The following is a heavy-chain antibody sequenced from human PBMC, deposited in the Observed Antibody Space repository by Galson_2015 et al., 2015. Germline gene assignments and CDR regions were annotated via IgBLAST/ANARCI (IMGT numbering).Heavy chain of an antibody. J-gene: IGHJ3*02. Sequence: PLSLTCTVSGGSISSGGYYWSWIRQHPGKGLEWIGYIYYSGSTYYNPSLKSRVTISVDTSKNQFSLKLSSVTAADTAVYYCARVKRFLEWLNDAFDIWGQGTMVTVSS. CDR2: IYYSGST. D-gene: IGHD3-3*01. CDR3: ARVKRFLEWLNDAFDI. V-gene: IGHV4-31*03. CDR1: GGSISSGGYY.